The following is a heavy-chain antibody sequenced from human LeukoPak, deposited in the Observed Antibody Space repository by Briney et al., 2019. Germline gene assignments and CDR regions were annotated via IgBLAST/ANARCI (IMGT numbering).Heavy chain of an antibody. CDR1: GFTFSSYA. J-gene: IGHJ4*02. D-gene: IGHD3-10*01. Sequence: RSGGSLRLSCAASGFTFSSYAMSWVRQAPGKWLESVSAISGSGGSTYYADSVKGRFTISRDNSKNTLYLQMNSLRAEDTAVYYCAKSYRDYYGSGGDFDYWGQGTLVTVSS. V-gene: IGHV3-23*01. CDR3: AKSYRDYYGSGGDFDY. CDR2: ISGSGGST.